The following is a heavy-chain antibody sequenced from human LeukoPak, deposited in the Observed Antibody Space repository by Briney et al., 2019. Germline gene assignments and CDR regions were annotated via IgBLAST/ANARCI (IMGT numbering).Heavy chain of an antibody. D-gene: IGHD2-15*01. CDR3: AKESLVVVAVPDAFDI. CDR1: GFTFSSYA. Sequence: GGSLRLSRAASGFTFSSYAMSWVRQAPGKGLEWVSAISGSGGSTYYADSVKGRFTISRDNSKNTLYLQMNSLRAEDTAVYYCAKESLVVVAVPDAFDIWGQGTMVTVSS. J-gene: IGHJ3*02. CDR2: ISGSGGST. V-gene: IGHV3-23*01.